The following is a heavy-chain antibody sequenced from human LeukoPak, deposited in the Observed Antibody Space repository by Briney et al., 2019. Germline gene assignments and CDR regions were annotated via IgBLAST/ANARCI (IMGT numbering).Heavy chain of an antibody. CDR2: IYSGGST. CDR3: ARVSSSWSNWFDP. Sequence: GGSLRLSCAASGFTVSSNDMSWVRQAPGKGLEWVSVIYSGGSTYYADSVKGRFTISRDNSKNTLYLQMNSLRAEDTAVYYCARVSSSWSNWFDPWGQGTLVTVSS. J-gene: IGHJ5*02. D-gene: IGHD6-13*01. V-gene: IGHV3-66*01. CDR1: GFTVSSND.